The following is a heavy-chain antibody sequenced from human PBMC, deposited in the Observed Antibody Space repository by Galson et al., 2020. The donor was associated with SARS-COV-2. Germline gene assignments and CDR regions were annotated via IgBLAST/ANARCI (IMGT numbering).Heavy chain of an antibody. Sequence: GESLKISCEASGYDFATHWIAWVRQRPGQGPAWMGIVYPGDSDTRYSPSFQGPVAISADKSINTAYLQWSSLKASDTGFYYCARRPGATALKPLTWYFDLWGRGTLVTVSS. CDR3: ARRPGATALKPLTWYFDL. J-gene: IGHJ2*01. D-gene: IGHD1-26*01. V-gene: IGHV5-51*01. CDR2: VYPGDSDT. CDR1: GYDFATHW.